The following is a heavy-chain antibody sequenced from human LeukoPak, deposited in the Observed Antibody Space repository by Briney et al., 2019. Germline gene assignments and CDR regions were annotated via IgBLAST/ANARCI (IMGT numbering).Heavy chain of an antibody. V-gene: IGHV3-64*01. CDR3: ARGYYDSSGYYSPYYFDY. Sequence: PGGSLRLSCVASGITFSSYAMHWVRQAPGKGLEYVSAISSNGGSTYYANSVKGRFTISRDNSKNTLYLQMGSLRAEDMAVYYCARGYYDSSGYYSPYYFDYWGQGTLVTVSS. CDR1: GITFSSYA. D-gene: IGHD3-22*01. CDR2: ISSNGGST. J-gene: IGHJ4*02.